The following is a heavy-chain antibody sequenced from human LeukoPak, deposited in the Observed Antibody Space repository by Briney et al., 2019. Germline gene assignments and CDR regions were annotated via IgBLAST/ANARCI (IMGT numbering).Heavy chain of an antibody. D-gene: IGHD3-22*01. CDR1: GYTLTELS. Sequence: GASVKVSCKVSGYTLTELSMHWVRQAPGKGLEWMGGFDPEDGETIYAQKFQGRVTMTEDTSTDTAYMELSSPRSEDTAVYYCATFIEYHYGSSGYSAFDIWGQGTMVTVSS. V-gene: IGHV1-24*01. CDR3: ATFIEYHYGSSGYSAFDI. J-gene: IGHJ3*02. CDR2: FDPEDGET.